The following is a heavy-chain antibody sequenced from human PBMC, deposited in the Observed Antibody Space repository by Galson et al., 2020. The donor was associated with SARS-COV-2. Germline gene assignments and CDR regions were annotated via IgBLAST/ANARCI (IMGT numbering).Heavy chain of an antibody. CDR3: AKVKSPYSSCCSPLDH. D-gene: IGHD2-15*01. CDR1: GFTFSNYA. J-gene: IGHJ4*02. V-gene: IGHV3-30-3*01. Sequence: GGSLRLSCVASGFTFSNYAMPWVRQAPGKGLEWVAIVQFDGSDADYSDSVKGRFTISRDNSNNTLSLEMNSLRHDDTAVYYCAKVKSPYSSCCSPLDHWGRGTLVTVSS. CDR2: VQFDGSDA.